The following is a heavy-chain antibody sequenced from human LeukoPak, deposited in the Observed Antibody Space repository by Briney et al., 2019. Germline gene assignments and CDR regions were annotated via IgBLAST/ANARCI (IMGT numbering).Heavy chain of an antibody. D-gene: IGHD2-2*01. V-gene: IGHV3-9*01. J-gene: IGHJ5*02. CDR2: ISWNSGSI. CDR3: AKGASSTSVVDWFDP. Sequence: GRSLRLSCAASGFTFDDYAMHRVRQAPGKGLEWVSGISWNSGSIGYADSVKGRFTISRDSAKNSLYLQMNSLRAEDTALYYCAKGASSTSVVDWFDPWGQGTLVTVSS. CDR1: GFTFDDYA.